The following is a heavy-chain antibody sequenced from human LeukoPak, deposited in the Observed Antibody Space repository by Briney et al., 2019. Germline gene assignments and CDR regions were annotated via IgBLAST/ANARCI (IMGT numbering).Heavy chain of an antibody. Sequence: ASVKVSCKASGYTFTGYYMHWVRQAPGQGLEWMGWINPNSGGTNYAQKFQGRVTMTRDTSISTAYMELSRLTSDDTAVYYCARDRGTYCSSTSCYSAGYYYYYYMDVWGKGTTVTVSS. CDR2: INPNSGGT. V-gene: IGHV1-2*02. J-gene: IGHJ6*03. CDR3: ARDRGTYCSSTSCYSAGYYYYYYMDV. D-gene: IGHD2-2*02. CDR1: GYTFTGYY.